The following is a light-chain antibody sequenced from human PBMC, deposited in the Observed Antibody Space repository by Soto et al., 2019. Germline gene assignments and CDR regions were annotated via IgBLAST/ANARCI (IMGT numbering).Light chain of an antibody. Sequence: QSVLTQPASVSESPGQSITISCTGTSSDVGSYNLVSWYQQHPGKAPKLMICEGTKRPSGVSNRFSGSKSGNTASLTVSGLQAEDEADYYCCSYASHGKVLFGGGTKLTVL. CDR2: EGT. CDR3: CSYASHGKVL. CDR1: SSDVGSYNL. V-gene: IGLV2-23*01. J-gene: IGLJ2*01.